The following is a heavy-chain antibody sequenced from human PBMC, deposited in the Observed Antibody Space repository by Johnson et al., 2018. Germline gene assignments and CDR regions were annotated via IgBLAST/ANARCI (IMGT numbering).Heavy chain of an antibody. J-gene: IGHJ3*02. V-gene: IGHV3-30*03. CDR3: ARASGSYYDAFDI. CDR2: ISYDGSNK. D-gene: IGHD1-26*01. Sequence: QVQLLESGGGVVQPGRSLRLSCAASGFTFSNYGMHWVRQAPGKGLEWVAVISYDGSNKYYADSVKGRFTISRDNSKNTLYLQMTSLRAEDTAVYYCARASGSYYDAFDIWGQGTMVTVSS. CDR1: GFTFSNYG.